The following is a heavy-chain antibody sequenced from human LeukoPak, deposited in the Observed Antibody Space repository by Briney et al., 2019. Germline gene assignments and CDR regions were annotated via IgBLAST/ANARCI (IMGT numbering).Heavy chain of an antibody. Sequence: GGSLRLSCAASGFTFSTYSMHWVRQAPGKGLESVSAISSNGDITYYANSVRGRFTISRDNSKNTLYLQMGSLRAEDMAVYYCAREYYGGYVDYWGQGTLVTVSS. V-gene: IGHV3-64*01. CDR3: AREYYGGYVDY. J-gene: IGHJ4*02. D-gene: IGHD3-10*01. CDR1: GFTFSTYS. CDR2: ISSNGDIT.